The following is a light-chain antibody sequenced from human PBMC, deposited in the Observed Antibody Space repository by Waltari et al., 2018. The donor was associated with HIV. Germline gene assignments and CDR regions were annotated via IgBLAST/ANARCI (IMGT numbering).Light chain of an antibody. J-gene: IGKJ1*01. CDR3: QQYNNWPPYT. CDR2: GAS. Sequence: VMTQSPATLSVSPGERATLSCRASQSVSSNLAWYQQKPGQAPRLLIYGASTRATGIPARFSGSGSGTEFTLTISSLQSEDFAVYYCQQYNNWPPYTFGQGTKV. V-gene: IGKV3-15*01. CDR1: QSVSSN.